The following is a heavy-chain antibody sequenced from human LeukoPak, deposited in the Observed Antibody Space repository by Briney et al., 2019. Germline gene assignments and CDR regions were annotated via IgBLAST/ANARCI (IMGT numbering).Heavy chain of an antibody. Sequence: GGSLRLSCAASGFTFSSYAMSWVRQAPGKGLEWVSSISSSSSYIYYADSVKGRFTISRDNAKNSLYLQMNSLRAEDTAVYYCARDLGGDCYSCYYYGMDVWGQGTTVTVSS. V-gene: IGHV3-21*01. D-gene: IGHD2-21*02. CDR3: ARDLGGDCYSCYYYGMDV. CDR1: GFTFSSYA. CDR2: ISSSSSYI. J-gene: IGHJ6*02.